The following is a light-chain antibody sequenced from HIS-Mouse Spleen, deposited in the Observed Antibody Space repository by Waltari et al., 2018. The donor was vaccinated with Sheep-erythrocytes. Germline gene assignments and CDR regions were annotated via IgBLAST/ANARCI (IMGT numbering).Light chain of an antibody. J-gene: IGLJ2*01. Sequence: QSALTQPASVSGSPGQSITISCTGTSSDVGSYNLVSWYQQHPGKAPKLMIYEGSKRPSGVSNRFSGSKSANTASLTISGLQAEDEADYCCCSYAGSSTLVFGGGTKLTVL. CDR3: CSYAGSSTLV. V-gene: IGLV2-23*01. CDR2: EGS. CDR1: SSDVGSYNL.